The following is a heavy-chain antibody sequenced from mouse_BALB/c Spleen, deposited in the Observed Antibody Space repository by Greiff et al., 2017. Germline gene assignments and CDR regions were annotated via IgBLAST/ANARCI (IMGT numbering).Heavy chain of an antibody. V-gene: IGHV1-39*01. CDR3: ASRYDDAMDY. D-gene: IGHD2-14*01. CDR2: INPYYGST. J-gene: IGHJ4*01. CDR1: GYSFTDYI. Sequence: VQLQQTGPELVKPGASVKISCKASGYSFTDYIMLWVKQSHGKSLEWIGNINPYYGSTSYNLKFKGKATLTVDKSSSTAYMQLNSLTSEDSAVYYCASRYDDAMDYWGQGTSVTVSS.